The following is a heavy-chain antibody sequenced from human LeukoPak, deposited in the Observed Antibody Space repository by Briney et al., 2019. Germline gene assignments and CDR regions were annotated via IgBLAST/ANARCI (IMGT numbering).Heavy chain of an antibody. Sequence: ASVKVSCKASGYTFTSYGISWVRQAPGQGLEWMGRINPNSGGTNYAQKFQGRVTMTRDTSISTAYMELSRLRSDDTAVYYCARGARDFWSGNGDYWGQGTLVTVSS. D-gene: IGHD3-3*01. V-gene: IGHV1-2*06. J-gene: IGHJ4*02. CDR2: INPNSGGT. CDR3: ARGARDFWSGNGDY. CDR1: GYTFTSYG.